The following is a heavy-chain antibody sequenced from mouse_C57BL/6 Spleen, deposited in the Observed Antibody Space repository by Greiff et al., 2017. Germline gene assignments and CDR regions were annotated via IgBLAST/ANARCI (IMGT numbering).Heavy chain of an antibody. CDR3: TRWGYYGYDDFDY. Sequence: QVHVKQSGAELVRPGASVTLSCKASGYTFTDYEMHWVKQTPVHGLEWIGALDPETGGTAYNQKFKGKAILTADKSSSTAYMELRSLTSEDSAVYYCTRWGYYGYDDFDYWGQGTTLTVSS. V-gene: IGHV1-15*01. CDR2: LDPETGGT. J-gene: IGHJ2*01. D-gene: IGHD2-2*01. CDR1: GYTFTDYE.